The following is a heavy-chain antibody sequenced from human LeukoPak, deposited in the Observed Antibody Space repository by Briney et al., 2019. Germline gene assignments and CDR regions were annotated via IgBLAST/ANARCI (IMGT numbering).Heavy chain of an antibody. CDR1: GFPFNSFW. V-gene: IGHV3-74*01. CDR3: ARGGVNPVDH. D-gene: IGHD1-14*01. CDR2: MNEYSTTI. Sequence: GGSLRLSCAASGFPFNSFWMHWVRQAPGKGLVWVSDMNEYSTTIRYADSVKGRFTISRDNAKSILYLQMNNLRAEDTAMYFCARGGVNPVDHWGQGTLVTVTS. J-gene: IGHJ4*02.